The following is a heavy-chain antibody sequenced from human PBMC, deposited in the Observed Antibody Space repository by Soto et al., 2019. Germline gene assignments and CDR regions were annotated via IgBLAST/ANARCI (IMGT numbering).Heavy chain of an antibody. D-gene: IGHD3-22*01. V-gene: IGHV3-21*04. CDR1: GFTFRTYT. J-gene: IGHJ4*02. CDR3: ASGGYYYDSSGYYYGSFDY. CDR2: IRGFSPYT. Sequence: GGSLRLSCISSGFTFRTYTMNWVRQAPGKGLEWVSGIRGFSPYTFYAESVKGRFTISRDNAKNSLYLQMNSLRSEDTAVYYCASGGYYYDSSGYYYGSFDYWGQGTLVTVSS.